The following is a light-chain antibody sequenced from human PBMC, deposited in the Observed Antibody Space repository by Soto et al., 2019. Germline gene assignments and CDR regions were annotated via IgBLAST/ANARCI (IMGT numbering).Light chain of an antibody. CDR1: ISNMGNF. CDR2: DNN. Sequence: QSVLVQTPSVSAAPGQKVTISCSGSISNMGNFVSWYQQLPGTAPKLLIYDNNKRPSGIPDRFSASKSDTSATLGITGLQTGDEADYYCGAWDSSLSSYVFGTGTKVTVL. J-gene: IGLJ1*01. V-gene: IGLV1-51*01. CDR3: GAWDSSLSSYV.